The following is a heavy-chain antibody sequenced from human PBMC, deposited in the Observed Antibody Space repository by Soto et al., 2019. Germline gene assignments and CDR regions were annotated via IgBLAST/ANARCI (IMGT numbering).Heavy chain of an antibody. CDR1: GYTLTELS. V-gene: IGHV1-24*01. J-gene: IGHJ6*02. Sequence: ASVKVSCKVSGYTLTELSMHWVRQAPGKGLEWMGGFDPEDGETIYAQKFQGRVTMTEDTSTDTAYMELSSLRSEDTAVYYCATPYYDFWSGYPPANPPGAKYGMDVWGQGTTVTVSS. CDR2: FDPEDGET. CDR3: ATPYYDFWSGYPPANPPGAKYGMDV. D-gene: IGHD3-3*01.